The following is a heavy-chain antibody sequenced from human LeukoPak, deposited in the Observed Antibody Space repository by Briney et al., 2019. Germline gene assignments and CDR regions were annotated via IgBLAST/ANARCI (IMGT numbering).Heavy chain of an antibody. CDR1: GFTFSSYA. CDR3: ARDGSSSWFSDY. V-gene: IGHV3-30*01. J-gene: IGHJ4*02. D-gene: IGHD6-13*01. CDR2: ISYDGSNK. Sequence: GRSLRLSCAASGFTFSSYAMHWVHQAPGKGLEWVAVISYDGSNKYYADSVKGRFTISRDNSKNTLYLQMNSLRAEDTAVYYCARDGSSSWFSDYWGQGTLVTVSS.